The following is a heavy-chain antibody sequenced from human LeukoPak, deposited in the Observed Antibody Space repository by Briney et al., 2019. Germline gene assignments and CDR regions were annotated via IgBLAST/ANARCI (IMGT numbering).Heavy chain of an antibody. CDR1: GGTFSSYA. V-gene: IGHV1-69*04. CDR3: ARGLNYYYGMDV. J-gene: IGHJ6*02. CDR2: IIPILGIA. Sequence: SVKVSCKASGGTFSSYAISWVRQAPGQGLEWMGRIIPILGIANYAQKFQGRVTITADKSTSTAYMELSSLRSEGTAVYYCARGLNYYYGMDVWGQGTTVTVSS.